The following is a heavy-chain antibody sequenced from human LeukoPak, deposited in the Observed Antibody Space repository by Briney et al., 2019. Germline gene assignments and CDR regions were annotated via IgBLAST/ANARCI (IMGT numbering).Heavy chain of an antibody. D-gene: IGHD6-13*01. Sequence: ASVKVSCKASGYTFTGYYMHWVRQAPGQGLEWMGWINPNSGGTNYAQKFQGRVTMTRDTSISTAYMELSRLRSDDTAVYYCVRVPIAAAGTSLDYWGQGTLVTVSS. CDR1: GYTFTGYY. J-gene: IGHJ4*02. V-gene: IGHV1-2*02. CDR2: INPNSGGT. CDR3: VRVPIAAAGTSLDY.